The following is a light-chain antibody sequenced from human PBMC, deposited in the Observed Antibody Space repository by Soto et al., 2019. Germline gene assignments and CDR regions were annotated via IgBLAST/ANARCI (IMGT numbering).Light chain of an antibody. Sequence: QSALTQPASVSGSRGQSITISCTGASGDIGSYNRVSWYQQHPGKAPKLIIYEVTDRPSGVSNRFSGSKSGNTDSLNISGIEPEDEAEYYCCSTTNINTIACVFGNANKVTVL. CDR3: CSTTNINTIACV. CDR2: EVT. J-gene: IGLJ1*01. CDR1: SGDIGSYNR. V-gene: IGLV2-14*01.